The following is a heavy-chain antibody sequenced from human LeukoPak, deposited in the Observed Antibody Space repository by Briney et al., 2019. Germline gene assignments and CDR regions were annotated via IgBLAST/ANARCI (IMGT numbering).Heavy chain of an antibody. V-gene: IGHV3-30*02. CDR1: GFTFRNYG. J-gene: IGHJ6*03. CDR3: AKDEATIGYSYYYMDV. Sequence: GSLRLSCAAYGFTFRNYGIHWVRQAPGKGLEWVASVRYDSTKKYYADSVKGRFTISRDNFKNTLDLQMNSLRPEDTAVYHCAKDEATIGYSYYYMDVWGKGTMVTISS. D-gene: IGHD5-12*01. CDR2: VRYDSTKK.